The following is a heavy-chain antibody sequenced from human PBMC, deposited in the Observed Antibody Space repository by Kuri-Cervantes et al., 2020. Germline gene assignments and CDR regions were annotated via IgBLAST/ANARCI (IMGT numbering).Heavy chain of an antibody. CDR3: ARGLGYCSGGSCPGNFDY. CDR1: GFTFSSYA. V-gene: IGHV3-21*01. Sequence: GGSLRLSCAASGFTFSSYAMSWVRQAPGKGLEWVSSISSSSSYIYYADSVKGRFTISRDNAKNSLYLQMNSLRAEDTAVYYCARGLGYCSGGSCPGNFDYWGQGTLVTVSS. J-gene: IGHJ4*02. D-gene: IGHD2-15*01. CDR2: ISSSSSYI.